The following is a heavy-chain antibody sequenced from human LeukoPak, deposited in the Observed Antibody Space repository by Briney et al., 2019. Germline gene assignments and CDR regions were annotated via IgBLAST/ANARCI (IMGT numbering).Heavy chain of an antibody. CDR1: GFTFSSYS. CDR3: ARDRGAVAGSHYFDY. D-gene: IGHD6-19*01. V-gene: IGHV3-21*01. J-gene: IGHJ4*02. Sequence: GGSLRLSCAASGFTFSSYSMNWVRQAPGKGLEWVSSISSSSSYIYYADSVKGRFTISRDNAKNSLYLQMNSLRAEDTAVYYCARDRGAVAGSHYFDYWGQGTLVTVSS. CDR2: ISSSSSYI.